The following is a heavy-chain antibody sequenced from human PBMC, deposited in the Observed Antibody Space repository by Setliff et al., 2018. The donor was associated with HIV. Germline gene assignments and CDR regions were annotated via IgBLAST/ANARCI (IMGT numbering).Heavy chain of an antibody. Sequence: LSLTCTVSGCSLSRYYWSWIRQPPGKGLEWIGYIYYGSTNSNPSRRSRVTISVDTSKNQFSLNLSSVTAADTAVYYCARSDNFWSAESSFDYWGQGTLVTVSS. D-gene: IGHD3-3*01. J-gene: IGHJ4*02. CDR3: ARSDNFWSAESSFDY. CDR1: GCSLSRYY. V-gene: IGHV4-59*01. CDR2: IYYGST.